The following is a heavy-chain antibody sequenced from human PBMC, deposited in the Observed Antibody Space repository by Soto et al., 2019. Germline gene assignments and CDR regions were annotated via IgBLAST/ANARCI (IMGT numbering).Heavy chain of an antibody. D-gene: IGHD1-1*01. CDR1: GFSVSINY. V-gene: IGHV3-53*01. J-gene: IGHJ6*02. CDR2: IYSGGST. Sequence: PGGSLRLSCAASGFSVSINYMSWVRQAPGKGLEWVSVIYSGGSTYYADSVKGRFTISRDNSKNTLYLQMNSLRAEDTAVYYCAREPRIAYNWNDAPYYYGMDVWGQGTTVTVSS. CDR3: AREPRIAYNWNDAPYYYGMDV.